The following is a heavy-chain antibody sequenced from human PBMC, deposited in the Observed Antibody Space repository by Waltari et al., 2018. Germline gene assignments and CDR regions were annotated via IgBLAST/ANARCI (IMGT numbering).Heavy chain of an antibody. Sequence: EVQMVESGGGLMKPGDSIRPHCPASGFTFPPAWLTWVRQAPGKGLEWVGRIKSKSAGATTDYAAPVRGRFSISRDDSQNMVFLQMNSLRTEDTAVYYCTTLDAPWGGWGHGTLVTVSS. D-gene: IGHD7-27*01. J-gene: IGHJ4*01. V-gene: IGHV3-15*01. CDR3: TTLDAPWGG. CDR2: IKSKSAGATT. CDR1: GFTFPPAW.